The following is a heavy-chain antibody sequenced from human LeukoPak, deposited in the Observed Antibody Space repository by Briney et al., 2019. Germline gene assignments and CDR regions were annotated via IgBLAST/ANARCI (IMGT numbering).Heavy chain of an antibody. V-gene: IGHV3-30*04. CDR1: GFTFSSYA. D-gene: IGHD3-22*01. CDR2: ISYDGSNK. CDR3: AAYSSGYYPPFDY. J-gene: IGHJ4*02. Sequence: GGSLRLPCAASGFTFSSYAMHWVRQAPGKGLEWVAVISYDGSNKYYADSVKGRFTISRDNSKNTLYLQMNSLRAEDTAVYYCAAYSSGYYPPFDYWGQGTLVTVSS.